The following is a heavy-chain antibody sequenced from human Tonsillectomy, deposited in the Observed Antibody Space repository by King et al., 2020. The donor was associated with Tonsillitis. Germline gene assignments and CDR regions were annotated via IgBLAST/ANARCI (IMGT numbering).Heavy chain of an antibody. D-gene: IGHD6-19*01. CDR2: IYYSGST. J-gene: IGHJ4*02. Sequence: QLQESGPGLVKPSETLSLTCTVSGGSISSYYWSWIRQPPGKGLEWIGYIYYSGSTNYNPSLKSRVTISVDTSKNQFSLKLSSVTAADTAVYYCARSAAVAGSAGPFDYWGQGTLVTVSS. CDR3: ARSAAVAGSAGPFDY. CDR1: GGSISSYY. V-gene: IGHV4-59*01.